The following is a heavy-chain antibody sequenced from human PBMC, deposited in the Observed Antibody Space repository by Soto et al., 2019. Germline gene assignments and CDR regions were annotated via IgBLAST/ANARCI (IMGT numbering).Heavy chain of an antibody. CDR1: SVSVSGSYW. CDR2: IDHSGHT. J-gene: IGHJ4*02. D-gene: IGHD1-7*01. V-gene: IGHV4-4*02. Sequence: QVQIQESGPGLVKPSGTLSLACSVSSVSVSGSYWCAWGRQPPGKGLEWIGEIDHSGHTNYNPSLKSRVTMSLDNSKNQFSLNLRSVTAADTAVYYCARSNWNYVRTLDYWGQGTQVIVSS. CDR3: ARSNWNYVRTLDY.